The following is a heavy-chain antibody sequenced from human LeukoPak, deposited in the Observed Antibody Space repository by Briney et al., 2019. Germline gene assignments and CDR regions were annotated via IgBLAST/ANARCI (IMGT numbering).Heavy chain of an antibody. CDR3: ARDRERYYDSSGYYFDY. J-gene: IGHJ4*02. CDR1: GYTFTGHY. D-gene: IGHD3-22*01. V-gene: IGHV1-2*02. CDR2: INPNSGGT. Sequence: ASVKVSCKASGYTFTGHYMHWVRQAPGQGLEWMGWINPNSGGTNYAQKFQGRVTMTRDTSISTAYMELSRLRSDDTAVYYCARDRERYYDSSGYYFDYWGQGTLVTVSS.